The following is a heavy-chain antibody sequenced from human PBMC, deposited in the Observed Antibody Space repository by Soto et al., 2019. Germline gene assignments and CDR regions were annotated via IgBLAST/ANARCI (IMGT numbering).Heavy chain of an antibody. CDR3: ARYEYGNSLYGVDV. V-gene: IGHV4-34*01. CDR2: VDHRGST. Sequence: PSVIMSLTCFVAGEYVGVYYWSWLRQTPGMGLEWIGEVDHRGSTTYNPSLKNRASISIDSSKNLFSLELTSVTAADTALYFCARYEYGNSLYGVDVWVQGTRVTVSS. CDR1: GEYVGVYY. D-gene: IGHD1-7*01. J-gene: IGHJ6*02.